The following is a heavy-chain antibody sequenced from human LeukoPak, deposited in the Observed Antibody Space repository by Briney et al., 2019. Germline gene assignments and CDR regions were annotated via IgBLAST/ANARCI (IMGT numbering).Heavy chain of an antibody. D-gene: IGHD6-6*01. CDR3: ARTYGSSADAFDI. V-gene: IGHV3-30*04. CDR2: ISDDGSNK. J-gene: IGHJ3*02. Sequence: PGGSLRLSCAASGFSFTNYSVHWVRQAPGKGLGWVALISDDGSNKYYADSVKGRFTISRDNAKNTLYLQMSSLRSEDTAVYYCARTYGSSADAFDIWGQGTMVTVSS. CDR1: GFSFTNYS.